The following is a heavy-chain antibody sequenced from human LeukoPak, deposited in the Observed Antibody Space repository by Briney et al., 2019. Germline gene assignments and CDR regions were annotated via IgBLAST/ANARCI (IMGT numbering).Heavy chain of an antibody. V-gene: IGHV1-2*02. Sequence: ASVKVSCKASGYTFTGYYMHWVRQAPGQGLEWMGWINPNSGGTNYAQKFQGRVTMTRDTSISTAYMEPSRLRSDDTAVYYCARASRGSAMVENDYWGQGTLVTVSS. CDR3: ARASRGSAMVENDY. CDR1: GYTFTGYY. CDR2: INPNSGGT. J-gene: IGHJ4*02. D-gene: IGHD5-18*01.